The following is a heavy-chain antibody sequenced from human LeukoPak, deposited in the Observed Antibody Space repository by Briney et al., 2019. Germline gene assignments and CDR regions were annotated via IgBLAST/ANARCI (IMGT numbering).Heavy chain of an antibody. J-gene: IGHJ4*02. Sequence: SETLSLTCTVSGDSISTSNSYWGWIRQPPGKGLEWIGSIYYSGNTYYNASLKSRVTISVDTSKNQFSLKLSSVTAADTAVYYCARGGPTMVRGVRHLFDYWGQGTLVTVSS. CDR2: IYYSGNT. D-gene: IGHD3-10*01. CDR3: ARGGPTMVRGVRHLFDY. V-gene: IGHV4-39*07. CDR1: GDSISTSNSY.